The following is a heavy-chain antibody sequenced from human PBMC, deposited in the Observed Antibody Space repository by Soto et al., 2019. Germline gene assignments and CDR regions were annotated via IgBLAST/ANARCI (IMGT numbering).Heavy chain of an antibody. V-gene: IGHV4-31*03. CDR2: IYYSGST. J-gene: IGHJ3*02. CDR3: ARAVGIVVVVAATNFDI. Sequence: SETLSLTCTVSGGSISSGGYYWSWIRQHPGKGLEWIGYIYYSGSTYYKPSLKSRVTISEDTSKNQFSLKLSSVTAADTAVYYCARAVGIVVVVAATNFDIWGQGKMATVSS. CDR1: GGSISSGGYY. D-gene: IGHD2-15*01.